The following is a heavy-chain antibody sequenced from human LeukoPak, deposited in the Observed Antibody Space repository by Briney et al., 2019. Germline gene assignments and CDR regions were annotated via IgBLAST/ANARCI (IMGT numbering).Heavy chain of an antibody. CDR1: GGSISSYY. D-gene: IGHD3-9*01. Sequence: PSETLSLTCTVSGGSISSYYWSWIRQPAGKGLEWIGRIYTSGSTNYNPSLKSRVTMSVDTSKNQFSLKLSSVTAADTAVYYCARDHGNRLTGRIHGHFDYWGQGTLVTVSS. CDR2: IYTSGST. J-gene: IGHJ4*02. CDR3: ARDHGNRLTGRIHGHFDY. V-gene: IGHV4-4*07.